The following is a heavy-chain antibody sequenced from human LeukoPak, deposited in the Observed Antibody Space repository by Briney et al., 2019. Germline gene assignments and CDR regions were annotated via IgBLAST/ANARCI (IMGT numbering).Heavy chain of an antibody. D-gene: IGHD3-16*01. J-gene: IGHJ4*02. Sequence: VGSLRLSCAASGFTFSNAWVNWVRQAPGKGLEWVGRIKSKTDGGTTDYAAPVKGRFTISRDDSKNTLYLQMNSLRAEDTAVYYCARPVLSLGFLANWGQGTLVTVSS. V-gene: IGHV3-15*07. CDR2: IKSKTDGGTT. CDR3: ARPVLSLGFLAN. CDR1: GFTFSNAW.